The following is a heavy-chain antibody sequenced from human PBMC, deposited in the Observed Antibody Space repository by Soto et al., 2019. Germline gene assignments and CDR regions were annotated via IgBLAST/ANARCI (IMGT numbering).Heavy chain of an antibody. V-gene: IGHV4-59*08. Sequence: QVQLQESRPGLVKPSETLSLTCTVSGGSISSYYWSWIRQPPGKGLEWIGYIYYSGSTHYNPSLKRRVTISVNTSKNQFSLKLSSATAADTAVYYCARLETTSFTYWYFDLWGRGTLVTVSS. CDR2: IYYSGST. CDR1: GGSISSYY. J-gene: IGHJ2*01. D-gene: IGHD4-17*01. CDR3: ARLETTSFTYWYFDL.